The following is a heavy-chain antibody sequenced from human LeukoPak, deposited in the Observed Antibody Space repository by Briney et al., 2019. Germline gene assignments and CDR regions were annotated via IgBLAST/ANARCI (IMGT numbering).Heavy chain of an antibody. J-gene: IGHJ4*02. V-gene: IGHV3-23*01. Sequence: GGSLRLSCAASGFSFSDYGMNWVRQAPGKGLEWVSVISGTGDSTYYADSVKGRFTISRDNSKNTLYLQMNSLRAEDTAVYYCAKQYCSNSNRYIDYWGQGTLVTVSS. CDR3: AKQYCSNSNRYIDY. CDR2: ISGTGDST. D-gene: IGHD2-2*02. CDR1: GFSFSDYG.